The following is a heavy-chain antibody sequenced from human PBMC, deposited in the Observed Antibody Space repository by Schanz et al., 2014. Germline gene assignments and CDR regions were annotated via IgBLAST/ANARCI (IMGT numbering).Heavy chain of an antibody. CDR1: GFTFSSYG. V-gene: IGHV3-33*06. CDR2: IWFDGNNK. CDR3: AKDSIVVVPAALHYYGMDV. J-gene: IGHJ6*02. D-gene: IGHD2-2*01. Sequence: QVQLVESGGGVVRPGRSLRLSCATSGFTFSSYGMHWVRQAPGKGREWVAVIWFDGNNKYYADSVKGRFTISRDNSKNTLYLQMNSLRAEDTAVYYCAKDSIVVVPAALHYYGMDVWGQGTTVTVSS.